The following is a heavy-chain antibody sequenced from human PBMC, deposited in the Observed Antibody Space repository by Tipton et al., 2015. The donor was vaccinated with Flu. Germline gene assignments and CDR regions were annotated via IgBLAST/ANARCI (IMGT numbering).Heavy chain of an antibody. D-gene: IGHD2-2*01. V-gene: IGHV1-18*04. Sequence: QVQLVQSGAELKKPGASVKVSCKASGYTFKGYGISWVRQAPGQGLEWMGWISAYTDNTNYAQRFQGRIIMTTDTSTSTAFMELRSLRSDDTAVYYCARDMPQGVVVIPPAKRFDFWGQGTLVTVSS. CDR1: GYTFKGYG. CDR2: ISAYTDNT. CDR3: ARDMPQGVVVIPPAKRFDF. J-gene: IGHJ4*02.